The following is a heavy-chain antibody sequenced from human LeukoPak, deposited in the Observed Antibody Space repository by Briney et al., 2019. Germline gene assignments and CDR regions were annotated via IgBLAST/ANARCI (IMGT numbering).Heavy chain of an antibody. V-gene: IGHV4-59*08. CDR1: GGSISSSY. D-gene: IGHD6-19*01. CDR2: IYYSGST. CDR3: ATWGVAVAGTFDY. Sequence: PSETLSLTCTVSGGSISSSYWSWIRQPPGKGLEWIGYIYYSGSTNYNPSFKSRVAISVDTSKNQFSLKLSSVTAADTAVYYCATWGVAVAGTFDYWGQGTLVTVST. J-gene: IGHJ4*02.